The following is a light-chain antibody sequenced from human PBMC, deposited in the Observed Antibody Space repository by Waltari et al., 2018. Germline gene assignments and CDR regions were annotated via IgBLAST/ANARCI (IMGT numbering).Light chain of an antibody. CDR2: ENN. CDR1: NSNIGGYS. J-gene: IGLJ2*01. CDR3: QSYDSSLSAVL. V-gene: IGLV1-40*01. Sequence: QSVLTQPPSVSGAPGQRVTIPCTGTNSNIGGYSVTWYQQLPGTAPKLLIYENNKRPSGVSDRFSGSQSGTSASLTITGLQSEDEADYYCQSYDSSLSAVLFGGGTRLTVL.